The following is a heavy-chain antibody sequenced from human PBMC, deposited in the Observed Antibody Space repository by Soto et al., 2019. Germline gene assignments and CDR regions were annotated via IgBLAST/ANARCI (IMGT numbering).Heavy chain of an antibody. V-gene: IGHV5-51*01. CDR2: IYPGDSDT. Sequence: PGESLKISCQGSGYSFTTYWIGWVRQIPGKGLEWMGIIYPGDSDTRYSPSFQGQVTISADKSISTAYLQWSSLKASDTAMYYCARQLSHICDSWGQGTLVTVSS. J-gene: IGHJ4*02. CDR3: ARQLSHICDS. CDR1: GYSFTTYW. D-gene: IGHD3-3*02.